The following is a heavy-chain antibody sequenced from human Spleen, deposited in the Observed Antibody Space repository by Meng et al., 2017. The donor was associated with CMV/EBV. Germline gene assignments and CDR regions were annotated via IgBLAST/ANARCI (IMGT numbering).Heavy chain of an antibody. D-gene: IGHD2-21*02. V-gene: IGHV3-74*01. CDR3: VKGGGEKVTFDAMDV. CDR2: INSDGSGT. Sequence: GGSLRLSCAASGFSCRSYWMHWVRQAPGKGLVWVSRINSDGSGTSSADSVKGRFTISRDNARKSLSLEINPLRVEDTALYYCVKGGGEKVTFDAMDVGGQGTTVTVSS. CDR1: GFSCRSYW. J-gene: IGHJ6*02.